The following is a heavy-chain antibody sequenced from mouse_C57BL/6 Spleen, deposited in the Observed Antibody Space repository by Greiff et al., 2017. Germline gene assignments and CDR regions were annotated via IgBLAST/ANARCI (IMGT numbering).Heavy chain of an antibody. CDR1: GFTFSDYG. V-gene: IGHV5-17*01. Sequence: EVKLVESGGGLVKPGGSLKLSCAASGFTFSDYGMHWVRQAPEKGLEWVAYISSGSSTIYYADTVKGRFTISRDNAKNTLFLQMTSLRSEDTAMYYCARYYGNYGYFDYWGQGTTLTVSS. CDR2: ISSGSSTI. J-gene: IGHJ2*01. CDR3: ARYYGNYGYFDY. D-gene: IGHD2-1*01.